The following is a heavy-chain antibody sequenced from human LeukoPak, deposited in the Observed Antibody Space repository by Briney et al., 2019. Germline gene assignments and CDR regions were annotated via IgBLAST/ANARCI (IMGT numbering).Heavy chain of an antibody. D-gene: IGHD1-1*01. CDR3: AKDDLDPFDY. V-gene: IGHV3-30*02. CDR1: GFTFSSYG. Sequence: QAGGSLRLSCAASGFTFSSYGMHWVRQAPGKGLEWVAFIRYDGSNKYYADSVKGRFTISRDNSKNTLYLQMNSLRAEDTAVYYCAKDDLDPFDYWGQGTLVTVSS. CDR2: IRYDGSNK. J-gene: IGHJ4*02.